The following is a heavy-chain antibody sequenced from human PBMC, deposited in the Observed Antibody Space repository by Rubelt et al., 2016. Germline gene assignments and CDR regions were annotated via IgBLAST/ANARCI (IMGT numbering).Heavy chain of an antibody. CDR3: ARVPYCDSQNCYIGVGY. D-gene: IGHD2/OR15-2a*01. J-gene: IGHJ4*02. V-gene: IGHV4-39*07. Sequence: QLQLQESGPGLVKPSETLSLTCTVSGGSISSNIYYWGWIRQPPGKGLEWIGTIYYTRSTSYNPFLKSRVTISVDTSKNHYSLKLSHVTAADTAVYYCARVPYCDSQNCYIGVGYWGQGTLVTVSS. CDR2: IYYTRST. CDR1: GGSISSNIYY.